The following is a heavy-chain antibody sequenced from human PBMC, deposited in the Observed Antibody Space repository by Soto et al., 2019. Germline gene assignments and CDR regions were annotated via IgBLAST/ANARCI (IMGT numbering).Heavy chain of an antibody. V-gene: IGHV4-31*03. J-gene: IGHJ4*02. CDR1: GGSISSGGHF. D-gene: IGHD4-4*01. CDR3: ARLDNSMTTYCLDS. CDR2: IHYTGST. Sequence: SETLSLTCTVSGGSISSGGHFWSWVRQPPGKGLEWIGYIHYTGSTYYNPSLQSRITISVDTSKSQFSLELSSVTAADTAVYYCARLDNSMTTYCLDSWGQGTLVTVSS.